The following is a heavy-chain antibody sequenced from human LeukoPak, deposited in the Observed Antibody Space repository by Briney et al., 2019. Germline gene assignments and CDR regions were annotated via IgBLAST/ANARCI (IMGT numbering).Heavy chain of an antibody. J-gene: IGHJ3*02. Sequence: SETLSLTCTVSGDSINNNVYYWGWIRQPPGKGLEWIAIISYSGTTYYNPSLKTRATISIDTSKNKFSLKVNSVTAADTAMYYCARDRGLWLGEARDAFDIWGQGTMVAVFS. D-gene: IGHD3-10*01. CDR2: ISYSGTT. CDR1: GDSINNNVYY. CDR3: ARDRGLWLGEARDAFDI. V-gene: IGHV4-39*07.